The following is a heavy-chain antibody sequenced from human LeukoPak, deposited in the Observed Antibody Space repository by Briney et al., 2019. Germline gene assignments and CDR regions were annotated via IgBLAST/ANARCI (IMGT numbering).Heavy chain of an antibody. CDR3: AGSDTTGYSPREWEYWYFDL. CDR1: EFTFSTYS. D-gene: IGHD3-9*01. Sequence: GGSLRLSCAASEFTFSTYSMNWVRQAPGKGLEWVSSISSGSTYIYYADSVKGRFTISRDNAKNSLYLQMNSLRAEDTAVYYCAGSDTTGYSPREWEYWYFDLWGRGTLVTVSS. V-gene: IGHV3-21*01. J-gene: IGHJ2*01. CDR2: ISSGSTYI.